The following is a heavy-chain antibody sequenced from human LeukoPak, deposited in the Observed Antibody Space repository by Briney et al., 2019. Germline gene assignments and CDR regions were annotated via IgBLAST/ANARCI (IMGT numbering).Heavy chain of an antibody. D-gene: IGHD3-22*01. J-gene: IGHJ6*03. CDR2: IIPIFGTA. CDR3: ARVPITMTYYYYMDV. V-gene: IGHV1-69*13. Sequence: ASVKVSCKASGGTFSSYAISWVRQAPGQGLEWMGGIIPIFGTANYAQKFQGRVTITADESTSTAYMELSSLRSDDTAVYYCARVPITMTYYYYMDVWGKGTTVTVSS. CDR1: GGTFSSYA.